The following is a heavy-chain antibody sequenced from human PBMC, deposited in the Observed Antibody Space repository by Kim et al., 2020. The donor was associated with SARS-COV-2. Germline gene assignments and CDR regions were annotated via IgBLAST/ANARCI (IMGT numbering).Heavy chain of an antibody. CDR3: ARAPAGDGDYGYNWFDP. CDR1: GFTFSSYW. J-gene: IGHJ5*02. Sequence: GGSLRLSCAASGFTFSSYWMSWVRQAPGKGLEWVANIKQDGSEKYYVDSVKGRFTISRDNAKNSLYLQMNSLRAEDTAVYYCARAPAGDGDYGYNWFDPWGQGTLVTVSS. V-gene: IGHV3-7*01. D-gene: IGHD4-17*01. CDR2: IKQDGSEK.